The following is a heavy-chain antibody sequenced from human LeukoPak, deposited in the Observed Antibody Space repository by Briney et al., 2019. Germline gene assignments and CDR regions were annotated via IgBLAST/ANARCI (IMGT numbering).Heavy chain of an antibody. J-gene: IGHJ2*01. Sequence: SVKVSCKASGGTFSSYAISWVRQAPGQGLEWMGGIIPIFGTANYAQKFQGRVTITADESASTAYMELSSLRSEDTAVYYCARDKGIAVAGGVAYYWYFDLWGRGTLVTVSS. CDR3: ARDKGIAVAGGVAYYWYFDL. CDR1: GGTFSSYA. CDR2: IIPIFGTA. V-gene: IGHV1-69*13. D-gene: IGHD6-19*01.